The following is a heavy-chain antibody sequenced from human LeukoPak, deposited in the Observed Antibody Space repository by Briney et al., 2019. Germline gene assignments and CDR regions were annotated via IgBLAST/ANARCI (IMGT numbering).Heavy chain of an antibody. D-gene: IGHD3-22*01. CDR2: IIPIFGTA. V-gene: IGHV1-69*13. J-gene: IGHJ6*02. Sequence: ASVKVSCKASGGTFSSYAISWVRQAPGQGLEWMGGIIPIFGTANYAQKFQGRVTITADESTSTAYMELCSLRSEDTAVYYCARDQYLKYYYDSSGYLGPDYYGMDVWGQGTTVTVSS. CDR3: ARDQYLKYYYDSSGYLGPDYYGMDV. CDR1: GGTFSSYA.